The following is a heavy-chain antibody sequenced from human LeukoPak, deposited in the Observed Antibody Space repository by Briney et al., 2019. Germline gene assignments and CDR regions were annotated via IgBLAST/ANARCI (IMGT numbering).Heavy chain of an antibody. Sequence: PSETLSLTCTVSGGSMRSSSYYWGWIRQPPGKGLEWIGSIYYSGITYYNPSLKSRVTISVDTSKNQFSLKLSSVTAADTAAYYCARLDIVVVPASSFDHWGQGTLVTVSS. D-gene: IGHD2-2*01. CDR1: GGSMRSSSYY. CDR3: ARLDIVVVPASSFDH. CDR2: IYYSGIT. V-gene: IGHV4-39*01. J-gene: IGHJ4*02.